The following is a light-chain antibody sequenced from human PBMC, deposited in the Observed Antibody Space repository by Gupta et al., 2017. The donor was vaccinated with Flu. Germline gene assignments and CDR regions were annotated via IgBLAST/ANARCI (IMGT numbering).Light chain of an antibody. J-gene: IGKJ4*01. CDR2: HAS. Sequence: EIVLTQSPVTLSLSPGETATLSCRASESIGTYLSWLQQKPGQAPRLLIYHASKSATGIPARFRGRGSGTDFTLTISSLEVEDFAIYYCQQRSFCPLIFGRGTKVETK. CDR3: QQRSFCPLI. V-gene: IGKV3-11*01. CDR1: ESIGTY.